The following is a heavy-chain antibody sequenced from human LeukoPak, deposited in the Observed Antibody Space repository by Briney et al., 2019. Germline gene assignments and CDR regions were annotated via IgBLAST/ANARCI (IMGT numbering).Heavy chain of an antibody. Sequence: PGGTLRLSCAASGFTLSRYGMSWVRQAPGKGLEWVSSISGSSGSTYYADSVKGRFTISRDNSKNTLYLQMNSLRAEDTAVYYCARSPVYGGNYFDYWGQGILVTVSS. CDR1: GFTLSRYG. J-gene: IGHJ4*02. CDR2: ISGSSGST. D-gene: IGHD4-23*01. CDR3: ARSPVYGGNYFDY. V-gene: IGHV3-23*01.